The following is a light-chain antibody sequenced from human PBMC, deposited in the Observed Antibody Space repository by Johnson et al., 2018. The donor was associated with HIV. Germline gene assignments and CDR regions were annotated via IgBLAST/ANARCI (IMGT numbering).Light chain of an antibody. CDR2: DNN. V-gene: IGLV1-51*01. Sequence: QSVLTQPPSVSAAPGQKVTISCSGSSSKIGNNYVSWYQQLPGTAPKLLIYDNNKRPSGVPDRFSGSKSGTSASLAISGLQSEDEANYFCASWDDSLNGLYVFGTGTKVTVL. CDR1: SSKIGNNY. J-gene: IGLJ1*01. CDR3: ASWDDSLNGLYV.